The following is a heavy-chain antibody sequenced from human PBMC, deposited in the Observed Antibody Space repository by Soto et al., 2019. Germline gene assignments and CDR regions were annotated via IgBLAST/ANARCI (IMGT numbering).Heavy chain of an antibody. CDR1: GGTFSSYA. CDR2: IIPIFGTA. D-gene: IGHD4-17*01. CDR3: AHYLYGGKPEDY. J-gene: IGHJ4*02. V-gene: IGHV1-69*01. Sequence: QVQLVQSGAEVKKPGSSVKVSCKASGGTFSSYAISWERQAPGQGLEWMGGIIPIFGTANYAQKFQGRVTITADESTSTAYMELSSLRSEDTAVYFCAHYLYGGKPEDYWGQGTLVTVSS.